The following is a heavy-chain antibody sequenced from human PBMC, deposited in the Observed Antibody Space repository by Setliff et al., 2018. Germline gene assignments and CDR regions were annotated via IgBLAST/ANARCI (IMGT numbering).Heavy chain of an antibody. V-gene: IGHV3-7*01. J-gene: IGHJ6*02. CDR1: GFTFSRYW. D-gene: IGHD3-10*01. CDR2: IKQDGSEK. CDR3: AGDHAYGSRFYYYYYGMYV. Sequence: GGSLRLSCAASGFTFSRYWMIWVRQAPGKGLEWVANIKQDGSEKYYVDSVKGRFTISRDNAQNSLYLQMNSLRAEDTSVYYCAGDHAYGSRFYYYYYGMYVWRQGTTVTVSS.